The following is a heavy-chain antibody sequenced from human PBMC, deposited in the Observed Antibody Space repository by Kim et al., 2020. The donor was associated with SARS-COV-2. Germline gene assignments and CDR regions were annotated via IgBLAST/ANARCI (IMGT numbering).Heavy chain of an antibody. V-gene: IGHV4-31*03. D-gene: IGHD6-13*01. CDR3: ARVPAAGFLVYFDY. J-gene: IGHJ4*01. CDR2: IYYSGST. Sequence: SETLSLTCTVSGGSISSGGYYWSWVRQHPGKGLDWIGYIYYSGSTYYNPSLKSRVTISVDTSKNQFSLKLNSVTAADTAVYYCARVPAAGFLVYFDYWGHGTLVTVSS. CDR1: GGSISSGGYY.